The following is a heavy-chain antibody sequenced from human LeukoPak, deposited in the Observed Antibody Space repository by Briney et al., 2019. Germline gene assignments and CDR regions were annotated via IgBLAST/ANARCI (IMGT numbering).Heavy chain of an antibody. CDR3: ARRPYYGDYGYFDL. D-gene: IGHD4-17*01. CDR2: IYYSGST. CDR1: GGSISSSSYY. V-gene: IGHV4-39*01. Sequence: SETLSLTCTVSGGSISSSSYYWGWIRQPPGKGLEWIGSIYYSGSTYYNPSLKSRVTISVDTSKNQFSLKLSSVTAADTDVYYCARRPYYGDYGYFDLWGRGTLVTVSS. J-gene: IGHJ2*01.